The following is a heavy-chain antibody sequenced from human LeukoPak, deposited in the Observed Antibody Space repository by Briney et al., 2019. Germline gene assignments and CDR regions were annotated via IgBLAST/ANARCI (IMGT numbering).Heavy chain of an antibody. D-gene: IGHD3-22*01. CDR2: ISSSGSAI. V-gene: IGHV3-11*01. Sequence: KTGGSLRLSCAASGFTFSDYYMSWIRQAPGKGLEWVSYISSSGSAIYYADSVKGRFTISRDNAKNSLYLQMNSLRAEDTAVYYCARGTDYYDNSAYYYEGQGTLVTVSS. CDR1: GFTFSDYY. J-gene: IGHJ4*02. CDR3: ARGTDYYDNSAYYY.